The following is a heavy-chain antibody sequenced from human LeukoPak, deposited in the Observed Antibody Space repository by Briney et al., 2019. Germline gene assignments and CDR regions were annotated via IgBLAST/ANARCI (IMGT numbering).Heavy chain of an antibody. CDR1: GGSISSYY. V-gene: IGHV4-4*07. CDR3: ARRDALGWYFDY. D-gene: IGHD5-24*01. Sequence: SETLSLTCAVSGGSISSYYWNWVRQPAGKGLEWVGRIYSSGSTNYNPSLTSRVTMSVDKSKNQFSLKLSSVTAADSAVYYCARRDALGWYFDYWGQGTLVTVSS. J-gene: IGHJ4*02. CDR2: IYSSGST.